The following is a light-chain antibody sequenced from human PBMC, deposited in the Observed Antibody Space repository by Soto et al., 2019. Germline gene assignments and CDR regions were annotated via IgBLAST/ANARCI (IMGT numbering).Light chain of an antibody. Sequence: EIVMTQSPATLSVSPGERATLSCRASQSVSSNLAWYQQKPGQAPRLLIYGASTRATGIPARFSGSGSGTAITLTISSLPSEDFAVYYCQQYNNWPPMAFGQGTKVEIK. CDR1: QSVSSN. V-gene: IGKV3-15*01. J-gene: IGKJ1*01. CDR2: GAS. CDR3: QQYNNWPPMA.